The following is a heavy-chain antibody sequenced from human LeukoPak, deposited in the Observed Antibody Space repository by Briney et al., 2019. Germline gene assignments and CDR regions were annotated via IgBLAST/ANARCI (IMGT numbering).Heavy chain of an antibody. J-gene: IGHJ3*01. CDR1: GFTFGDYA. CDR3: VRDRYFGWSDAFHV. D-gene: IGHD3-9*01. V-gene: IGHV3-9*01. CDR2: ISWNSDSI. Sequence: PGGSLRLSCAASGFTFGDYAMHWVRQAPGKGLEWVSGISWNSDSIGYADSVKGRFTISRDNAKNTLYLQMNSLRAEDTALYYCVRDRYFGWSDAFHVWGQGTRVTVSS.